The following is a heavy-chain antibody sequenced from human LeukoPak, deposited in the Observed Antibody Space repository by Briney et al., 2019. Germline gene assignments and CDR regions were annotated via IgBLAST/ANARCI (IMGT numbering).Heavy chain of an antibody. CDR3: ARDVSDFWSFSKYYYMDV. V-gene: IGHV1-18*01. Sequence: GASVKVSCKASGYTFISYGISWVRQAPGQGLEWMGLISTYNGNTNYAQKLQGRVTMTTDTSTSTAYMELRSLRFDDTAVYYCARDVSDFWSFSKYYYMDVWGKGTTVTVSS. D-gene: IGHD3-3*01. CDR2: ISTYNGNT. CDR1: GYTFISYG. J-gene: IGHJ6*03.